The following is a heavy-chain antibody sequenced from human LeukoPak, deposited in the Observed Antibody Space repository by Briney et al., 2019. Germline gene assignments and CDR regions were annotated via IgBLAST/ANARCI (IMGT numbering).Heavy chain of an antibody. Sequence: GGSLRLSCAASGFTFNTYAMTWVRQAPGKGLEWVSSISSSGSNTYYTDSVKGRFTISRDNSKYTLYLQMNSLRVEDTAVYYCAAGSGSYYKAPSWGQGTVVTVSS. D-gene: IGHD3-10*01. V-gene: IGHV3-23*01. CDR2: ISSSGSNT. CDR3: AAGSGSYYKAPS. CDR1: GFTFNTYA. J-gene: IGHJ5*02.